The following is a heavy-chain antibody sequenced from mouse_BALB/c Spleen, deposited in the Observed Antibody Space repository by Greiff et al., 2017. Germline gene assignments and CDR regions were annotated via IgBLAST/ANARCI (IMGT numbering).Heavy chain of an antibody. J-gene: IGHJ4*01. D-gene: IGHD3-1*01. CDR1: GYTFTSYW. V-gene: IGHV1-87*01. Sequence: QVHVKQSGAELARPGASVKLSCKASGYTFTSYWMQWVKQRPGQGLEWIGAIYPGDGDTRYTQKFKGKATLTADKSSSTAYMQLSSLASEDSAVYYCAKASGPYYYAMDYWGQGTSVTVSS. CDR2: IYPGDGDT. CDR3: AKASGPYYYAMDY.